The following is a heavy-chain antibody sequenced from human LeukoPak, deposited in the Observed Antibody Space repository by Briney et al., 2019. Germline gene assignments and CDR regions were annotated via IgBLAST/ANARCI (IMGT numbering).Heavy chain of an antibody. D-gene: IGHD2-2*02. CDR2: IFPIFGTA. V-gene: IGHV1-69*05. CDR3: ARAGEYCSSTSCYTFDY. Sequence: SVKVSCNASGGTFSSYAISWVRQAPGQGLEWMGGIFPIFGTANYAQKFQGRVTITTDESTSTAYMELSSLRSEDTAVYYCARAGEYCSSTSCYTFDYWGQGTLVTVSS. CDR1: GGTFSSYA. J-gene: IGHJ4*02.